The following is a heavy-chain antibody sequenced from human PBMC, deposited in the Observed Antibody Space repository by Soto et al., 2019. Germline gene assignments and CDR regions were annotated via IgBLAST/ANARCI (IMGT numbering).Heavy chain of an antibody. V-gene: IGHV1-24*01. CDR1: GYTLTELS. D-gene: IGHD2-21*02. Sequence: QVQLVQSGAEVKKPGASVKVSCKVSGYTLTELSMRWVRQAPGKGLEWMGGFDPEDGETIYAQKYQGRVTMTEETSTDTAYMELSSMRSEDTAVYYCATGLPIVVVTAFDYWGQGTLVTVSS. CDR2: FDPEDGET. J-gene: IGHJ4*02. CDR3: ATGLPIVVVTAFDY.